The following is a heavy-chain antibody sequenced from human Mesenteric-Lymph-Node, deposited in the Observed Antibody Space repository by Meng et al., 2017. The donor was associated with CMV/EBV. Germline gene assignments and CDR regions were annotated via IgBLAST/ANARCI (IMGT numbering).Heavy chain of an antibody. CDR1: GGSISSGDYY. Sequence: SETLSLTCTVSGGSISSGDYYFSWIRQPPGKGLEWVGYIYSSGATYYSPSLMSRLTISVDTSKNQFSLNLTSVTAADMAVYYCAATDVDMMTTGRYYFDYWGQGTLVTVSS. D-gene: IGHD5-12*01. CDR3: AATDVDMMTTGRYYFDY. CDR2: IYSSGAT. V-gene: IGHV4-30-4*08. J-gene: IGHJ4*02.